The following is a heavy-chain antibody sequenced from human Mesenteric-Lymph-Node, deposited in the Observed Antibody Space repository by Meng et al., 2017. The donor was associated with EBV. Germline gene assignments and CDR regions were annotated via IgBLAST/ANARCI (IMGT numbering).Heavy chain of an antibody. CDR2: INPTNGDT. J-gene: IGHJ5*02. CDR1: GYDFTGNF. V-gene: IGHV1-2*06. D-gene: IGHD5-18*01. CDR3: TVPLKTPMAYDS. Sequence: QGQWVQSGAEVKKPGASVKVSCKASGYDFTGNFLHWVRQAPGQGLEWVGRINPTNGDTNFAKSLQGRVTITRDTSTSTAHMELSRLTSDDTAVYYCTVPLKTPMAYDSWGQGTLVTVSS.